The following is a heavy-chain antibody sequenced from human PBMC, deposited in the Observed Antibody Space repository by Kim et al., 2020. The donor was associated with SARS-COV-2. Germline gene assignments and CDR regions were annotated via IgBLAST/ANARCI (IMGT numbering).Heavy chain of an antibody. CDR1: GFTFSSYA. J-gene: IGHJ5*02. CDR3: AKGEITMIVVVTNNWFDP. Sequence: GGSLRLSCAASGFTFSSYAMSWVRQAPGKGLEWVSAISGSGGSTYYADSVKGRFTISRDNSKNTLYLQMNSLRAEDTAVYYCAKGEITMIVVVTNNWFDPWGQGTLVTVSS. D-gene: IGHD3-22*01. CDR2: ISGSGGST. V-gene: IGHV3-23*01.